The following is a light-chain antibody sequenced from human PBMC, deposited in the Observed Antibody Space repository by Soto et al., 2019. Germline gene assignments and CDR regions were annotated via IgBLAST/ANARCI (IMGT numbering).Light chain of an antibody. CDR3: QHYGSSPRT. Sequence: EIVMTQSPATLSVSPGERATLSCRASQSVSSNLAWYQQKPGQAPRLLIYGASSRATGIPDRFSGSGSGTDFTLTISRLDPEDFAVYFCQHYGSSPRTFGQGTKVDIK. J-gene: IGKJ1*01. CDR2: GAS. CDR1: QSVSSN. V-gene: IGKV3-20*01.